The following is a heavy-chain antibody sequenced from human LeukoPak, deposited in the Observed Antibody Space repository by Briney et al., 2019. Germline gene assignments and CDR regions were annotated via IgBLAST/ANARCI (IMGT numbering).Heavy chain of an antibody. D-gene: IGHD3-10*01. CDR2: INHSGST. CDR3: ARARLWFGETPRWFDP. Sequence: KASETLSLTCAVYGGSFSGYYWSWIRQPPGKGLEWIGEINHSGSTNYNPSLKSRVTISVDTSKNQFSLELSSVTAADTAVYYCARARLWFGETPRWFDPWGQGTLVTVSS. J-gene: IGHJ5*02. V-gene: IGHV4-34*01. CDR1: GGSFSGYY.